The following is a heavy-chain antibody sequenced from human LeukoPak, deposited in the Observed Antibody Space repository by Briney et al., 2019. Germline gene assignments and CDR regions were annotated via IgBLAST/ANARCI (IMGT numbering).Heavy chain of an antibody. CDR2: IYYSGNT. J-gene: IGHJ3*02. CDR1: GGSIRSYY. V-gene: IGHV4-59*08. Sequence: SETLSLTCTVSGGSIRSYYWNWIRQPPGKGLEWIGYIYYSGNTNYNPSLKSRVTISVDTSKNQFSLKLSSVTAADTAVYYCARQGSGGRAFDIWGQGTMVTVSS. CDR3: ARQGSGGRAFDI.